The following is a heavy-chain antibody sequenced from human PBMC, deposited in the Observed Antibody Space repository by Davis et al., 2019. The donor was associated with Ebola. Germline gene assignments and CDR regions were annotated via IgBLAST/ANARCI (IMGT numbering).Heavy chain of an antibody. D-gene: IGHD6-13*01. Sequence: GESLKISCAASGFTFSSYAMSWVRQAPGKGLEWVSAISGSGGSTYYADSVKGRFTISRDNSKNTLYLQMNSLRAEDTAVYYCAKSFKVWQQLCYFDYWGQGTLVTVSS. CDR3: AKSFKVWQQLCYFDY. V-gene: IGHV3-23*01. CDR2: ISGSGGST. J-gene: IGHJ4*02. CDR1: GFTFSSYA.